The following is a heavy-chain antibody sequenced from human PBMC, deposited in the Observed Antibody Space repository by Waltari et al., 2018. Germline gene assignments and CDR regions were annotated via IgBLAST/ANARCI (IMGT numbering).Heavy chain of an antibody. Sequence: QLQLQESGPGLVKPSETLSLTCTVSGGSIHSTVYYWAWIRQPPGKGLEWIGYIYDTGRTNYNPPLRSRVAMSIDTSNNKFSLKMSAVTAADTAVYFCARGHNYYGVAFWGQGTTVTVSS. J-gene: IGHJ6*02. D-gene: IGHD3-10*01. CDR3: ARGHNYYGVAF. CDR1: GGSIHSTVYY. V-gene: IGHV4-39*02. CDR2: IYDTGRT.